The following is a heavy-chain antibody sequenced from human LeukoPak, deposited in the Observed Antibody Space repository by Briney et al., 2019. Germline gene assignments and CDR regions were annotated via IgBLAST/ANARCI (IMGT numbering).Heavy chain of an antibody. V-gene: IGHV3-11*01. D-gene: IGHD1-26*01. CDR3: ARNYRYRESYDY. CDR1: GFTFSDYY. Sequence: GGSLRLSCAASGFTFSDYYMRWIRQAPGKGLEWVSYVSSSGSTIYYADSVKGRFTISRDNAKNSLYLQMNSLRAEDTAVYYCARNYRYRESYDYWGQGTLVTVSS. CDR2: VSSSGSTI. J-gene: IGHJ4*02.